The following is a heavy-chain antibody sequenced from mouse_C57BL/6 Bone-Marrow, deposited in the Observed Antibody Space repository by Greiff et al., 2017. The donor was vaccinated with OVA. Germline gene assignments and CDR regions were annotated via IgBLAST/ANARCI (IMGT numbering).Heavy chain of an antibody. CDR2: IWPGGGT. CDR3: ARTKRWLLLAMDY. CDR1: GFSLTSYA. V-gene: IGHV2-9-1*01. J-gene: IGHJ4*01. D-gene: IGHD2-3*01. Sequence: QVQLKESGPGLVAPSQSLSITCTVSGFSLTSYAISWVRQPPGKGLEWLGVIWPGGGTNYNSALKSRLSISKDNSKCQAFLKMHSLQPDDTARYYCARTKRWLLLAMDYWGQGTSVTVSS.